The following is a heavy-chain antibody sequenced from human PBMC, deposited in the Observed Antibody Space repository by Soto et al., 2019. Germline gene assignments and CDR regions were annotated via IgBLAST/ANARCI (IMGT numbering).Heavy chain of an antibody. J-gene: IGHJ5*02. CDR1: GYTFTNYG. CDR2: ISAYNGNT. CDR3: AKDRRHQLLLNNSFDR. V-gene: IGHV1-18*01. D-gene: IGHD2-15*01. Sequence: QVQLVQSGAEVKKPGASVKVSCKASGYTFTNYGISWVRQAPGQGLEWMGWISAYNGNTKYAQKLQGRVTMTTDTSTSTAYMELRGMRSQDTAVYYCAKDRRHQLLLNNSFDRWSSGTPVTVSS.